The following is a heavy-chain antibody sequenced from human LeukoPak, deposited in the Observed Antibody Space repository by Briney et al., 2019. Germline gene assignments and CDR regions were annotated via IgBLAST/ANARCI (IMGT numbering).Heavy chain of an antibody. D-gene: IGHD3-10*01. CDR3: AKALYYYGSGSYNYFDY. CDR1: GFTFSSYA. Sequence: PGGSLRLSCTASGFTFSSYAMSWVRQAPGKGLEWVSAISGSGGSTYYADSVKGRFTISRDNSKNTLYLQMNSLRAEDTAVYYCAKALYYYGSGSYNYFDYWGQGTLVTVSS. J-gene: IGHJ4*02. V-gene: IGHV3-23*01. CDR2: ISGSGGST.